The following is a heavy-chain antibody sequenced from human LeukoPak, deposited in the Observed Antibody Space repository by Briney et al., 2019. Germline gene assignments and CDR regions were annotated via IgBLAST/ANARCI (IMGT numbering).Heavy chain of an antibody. CDR1: GGSFSGSY. V-gene: IGHV4-34*01. J-gene: IGHJ3*02. CDR3: ASLWPYQLSAFDI. Sequence: PSETLSLTCDVYGGSFSGSYWSWIRQPPGKGLEWIGEINHSGSTNYNPSLKSRVTISIDTSKNQFSLKLRSVTAADTAVYYCASLWPYQLSAFDIWGQGTMVTVSS. D-gene: IGHD2-2*01. CDR2: INHSGST.